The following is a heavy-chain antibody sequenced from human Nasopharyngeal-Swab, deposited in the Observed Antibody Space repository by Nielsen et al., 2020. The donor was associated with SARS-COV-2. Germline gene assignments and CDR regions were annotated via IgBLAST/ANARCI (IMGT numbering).Heavy chain of an antibody. CDR3: ARGHYGLDV. Sequence: GESLKIPCAASGFTFSDHYMTWIRQAPGKGLEWVLYISPSSSDTNYADSVKGRFTISRDNAKNSLYLQMNSLRAEDTAVYYCARGHYGLDVWGQGTTVTVSS. CDR1: GFTFSDHY. V-gene: IGHV3-11*06. J-gene: IGHJ6*02. CDR2: ISPSSSDT.